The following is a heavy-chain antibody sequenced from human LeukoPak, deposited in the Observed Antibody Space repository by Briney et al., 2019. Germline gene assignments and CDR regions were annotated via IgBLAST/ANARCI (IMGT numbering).Heavy chain of an antibody. CDR3: AKPRPKDSETSGDDAFEL. D-gene: IGHD3-22*01. Sequence: GGSLRLSCAASGFTFSNTWMSWVRQAPGKGPEWVAAITGYGLSTYYADSVKGRFTISRDDPTSTVSLHMDSLRAEDTALYYCAKPRPKDSETSGDDAFELWGQGTMVIVSS. CDR2: ITGYGLST. CDR1: GFTFSNTW. V-gene: IGHV3-23*01. J-gene: IGHJ3*01.